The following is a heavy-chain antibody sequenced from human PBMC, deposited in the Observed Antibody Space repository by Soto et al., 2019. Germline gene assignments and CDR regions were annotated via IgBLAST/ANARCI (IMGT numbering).Heavy chain of an antibody. V-gene: IGHV5-51*01. CDR3: ARLVGYYYYYHGMDV. CDR1: GYSFTSYW. D-gene: IGHD1-26*01. J-gene: IGHJ6*02. Sequence: PAESLKISCKGSGYSFTSYWIVWVRQMPGKGLEWMGIIYPGDSDTRYSPSFQGQVTISADKSISTAYLQWSSLKASDTDIYYCARLVGYYYYYHGMDVWGQGTTVNVSS. CDR2: IYPGDSDT.